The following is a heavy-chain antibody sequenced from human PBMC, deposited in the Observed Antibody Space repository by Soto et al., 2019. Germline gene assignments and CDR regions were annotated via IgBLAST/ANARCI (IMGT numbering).Heavy chain of an antibody. Sequence: ASVKVSFKAAGYTFTSYAMHWLRQPPGQRLERMGWINPGNGKTKYSQKCQGRVTITRDTSASTAYMELRSLKSEDTAVYYCARDLYYDFWSGYSEYYYYGMDVWGQGPTVTVSS. D-gene: IGHD3-3*01. J-gene: IGHJ6*02. CDR3: ARDLYYDFWSGYSEYYYYGMDV. V-gene: IGHV1-3*01. CDR2: INPGNGKT. CDR1: GYTFTSYA.